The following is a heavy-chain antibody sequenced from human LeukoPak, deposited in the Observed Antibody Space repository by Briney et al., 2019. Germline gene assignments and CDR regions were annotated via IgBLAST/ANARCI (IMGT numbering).Heavy chain of an antibody. CDR1: GDSINSVIYY. J-gene: IGHJ3*02. CDR2: IYYSGTT. CDR3: ARDPTTVTKGFDI. V-gene: IGHV4-39*07. Sequence: SEALSLTCTVSGDSINSVIYYWGWIRQPPGQGPDWIGNIYYSGTTYYNPSLKSRVIISLDTSKNQFSLKLSSVTAADTAVYYCARDPTTVTKGFDIWGQGTMVTVSS. D-gene: IGHD4-17*01.